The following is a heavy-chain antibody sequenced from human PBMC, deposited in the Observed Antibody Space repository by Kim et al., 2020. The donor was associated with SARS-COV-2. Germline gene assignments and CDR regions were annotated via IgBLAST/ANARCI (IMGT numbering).Heavy chain of an antibody. CDR2: IIPIFGTA. CDR3: ATYYYDSSGYGGAFDI. D-gene: IGHD3-22*01. Sequence: SVKVSCKASGGTFSSYAISWVRQAPGQGLEWMGGIIPIFGTANYAQKFQGRVTITADESTSTAYMELSSLRSGDTAVYYCATYYYDSSGYGGAFDIWGQGTMVTVSS. CDR1: GGTFSSYA. V-gene: IGHV1-69*13. J-gene: IGHJ3*02.